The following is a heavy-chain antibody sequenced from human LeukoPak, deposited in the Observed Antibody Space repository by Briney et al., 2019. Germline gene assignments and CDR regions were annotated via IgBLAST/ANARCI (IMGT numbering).Heavy chain of an antibody. CDR2: IVVGSGNT. CDR1: GFTFTSSA. V-gene: IGHV1-58*02. Sequence: GTSVKVSCKASGFTFTSSAMQWVRQARGQRLEWMGWIVVGSGNTNYAQKFQERVTITRDMSTSTAYMELSSLRSEDTAVYYCAADMAAPGYSGYDFNYWGQGTLVTVSS. CDR3: AADMAAPGYSGYDFNY. J-gene: IGHJ4*02. D-gene: IGHD5-12*01.